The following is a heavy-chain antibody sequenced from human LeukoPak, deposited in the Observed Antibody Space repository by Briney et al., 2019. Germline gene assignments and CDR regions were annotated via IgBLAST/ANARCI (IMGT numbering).Heavy chain of an antibody. Sequence: ASVKVSCKASGYTFTGYYMHWVRQAPGQGLEWMGWISAYNGNTNYAQKLQGRVTMTTDTSTSTAYMELRSLRSDDTAVYYCARESKWEHVDYWGQGTLVTVSS. CDR2: ISAYNGNT. CDR3: ARESKWEHVDY. CDR1: GYTFTGYY. J-gene: IGHJ4*02. D-gene: IGHD1-26*01. V-gene: IGHV1-18*04.